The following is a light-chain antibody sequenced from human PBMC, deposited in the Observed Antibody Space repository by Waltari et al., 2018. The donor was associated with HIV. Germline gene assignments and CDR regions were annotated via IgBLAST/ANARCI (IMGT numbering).Light chain of an antibody. J-gene: IGKJ2*01. CDR1: QNVDSW. CDR3: QQYNSDFYT. V-gene: IGKV1-5*03. CDR2: KAS. Sequence: IQMTQSPYIRCASVGDRHSRTHRASQNVDSWLAWYQQRPGRAPKLLIYKASTLEYGGPARFSGSGSGTDFTLTISSLQPDDVATYYCQQYNSDFYTFGQGTRLDLK.